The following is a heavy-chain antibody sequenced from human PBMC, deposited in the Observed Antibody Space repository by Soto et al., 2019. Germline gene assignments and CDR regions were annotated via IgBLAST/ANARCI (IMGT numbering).Heavy chain of an antibody. CDR3: ARDYDSSGYYSPDPAVLGY. CDR2: ISAYNGNT. Sequence: GASVKVSCKASGYTFTSYGISWVRQAPGQGLEWMGWISAYNGNTNYAQKLQGRVTMTTDTSTSTAYMELRSLRSDDTAVYYCARDYDSSGYYSPDPAVLGYWGQGTLVTVSS. V-gene: IGHV1-18*01. J-gene: IGHJ4*02. D-gene: IGHD3-22*01. CDR1: GYTFTSYG.